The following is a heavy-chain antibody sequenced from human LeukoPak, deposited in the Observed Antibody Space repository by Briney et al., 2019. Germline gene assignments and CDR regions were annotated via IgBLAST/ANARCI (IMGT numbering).Heavy chain of an antibody. Sequence: SETLSLTCSVSGGSINSYYWSWIRQPPGKGLECIGYIHYTGSTNYNPSLKSRVTISVDTSKNQFSLKLTSVTAADTAIYYCARGGYYGLGNGFRFDPWGQGTLVTVSS. CDR3: ARGGYYGLGNGFRFDP. J-gene: IGHJ5*02. D-gene: IGHD3-10*01. V-gene: IGHV4-59*01. CDR2: IHYTGST. CDR1: GGSINSYY.